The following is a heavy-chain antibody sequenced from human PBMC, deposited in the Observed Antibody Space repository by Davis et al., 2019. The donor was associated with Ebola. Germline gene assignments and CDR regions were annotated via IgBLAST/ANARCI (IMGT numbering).Heavy chain of an antibody. CDR1: GYTFTSYY. CDR2: INPSGGST. D-gene: IGHD2-2*02. CDR3: ARDVGYCSSTSCYTRYNWFDP. V-gene: IGHV1-46*01. Sequence: ASVKVSCKASGYTFTSYYMHWVRQAPGQGLEWMGIINPSGGSTSYAQKFQGRVTMTRDTSTSTVYMELSSLRSEDTAVYYCARDVGYCSSTSCYTRYNWFDPWGQGTLVTVSS. J-gene: IGHJ5*02.